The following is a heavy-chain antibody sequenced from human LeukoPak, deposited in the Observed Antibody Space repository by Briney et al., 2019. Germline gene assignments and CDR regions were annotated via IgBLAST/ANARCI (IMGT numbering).Heavy chain of an antibody. D-gene: IGHD4-17*01. Sequence: RASVKVSCKASGYTFTSYGISWVRQAPGQGLEWMGWISAYNGNTNYAQKLQGRVTMTTDTSTSTAYMELRSLRSDDTAVYYCARDLFWGDYTPSWLDPWGQGTLVTVSS. CDR3: ARDLFWGDYTPSWLDP. CDR1: GYTFTSYG. CDR2: ISAYNGNT. V-gene: IGHV1-18*04. J-gene: IGHJ5*02.